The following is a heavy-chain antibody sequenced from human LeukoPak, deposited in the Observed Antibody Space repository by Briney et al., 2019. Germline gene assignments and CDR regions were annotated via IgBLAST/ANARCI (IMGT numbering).Heavy chain of an antibody. CDR1: GFTFSSYS. CDR2: ISSSSSYI. CDR3: ARVKGVLIVVVAATPYGMDV. Sequence: GGSLRLSCAASGFTFSSYSMNWVRQAPGKGLEWVSSISSSSSYIYYADSVKGRFTIARDNAKNSLDLQMNRLRAEDTAVYYCARVKGVLIVVVAATPYGMDVWGQGTTVTVSS. D-gene: IGHD2-15*01. V-gene: IGHV3-21*01. J-gene: IGHJ6*02.